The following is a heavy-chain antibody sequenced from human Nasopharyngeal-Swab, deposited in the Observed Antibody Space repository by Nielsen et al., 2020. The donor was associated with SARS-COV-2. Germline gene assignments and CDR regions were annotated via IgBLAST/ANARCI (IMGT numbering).Heavy chain of an antibody. CDR2: IYYSGST. CDR1: GGSISSYY. V-gene: IGHV4-59*01. D-gene: IGHD1-26*01. CDR3: ARVGGSYAHYFDY. Sequence: SETLSLTCTVSGGSISSYYWSWIRQPPGKGLEWIGYIYYSGSTNYNPSLKSRVTISVDTSKNQFSLKLSSVTAADTAVYYCARVGGSYAHYFDYWGQGTRVTVSS. J-gene: IGHJ4*02.